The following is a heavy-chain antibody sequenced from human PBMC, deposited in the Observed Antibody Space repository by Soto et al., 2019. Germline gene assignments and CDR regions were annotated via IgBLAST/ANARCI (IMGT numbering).Heavy chain of an antibody. J-gene: IGHJ4*02. V-gene: IGHV4-30-2*01. CDR3: ASRADSGWLWDY. CDR1: GGSISSGGYS. D-gene: IGHD5-12*01. Sequence: PSETLSLTCAVSGGSISSGGYSWSWIRQPPGKGLEWIGYIYHSGSTYYNPSLKSRVTISVDRSKNQFSLKLSSVTAADTAVYYCASRADSGWLWDYWGQGTLVTVSS. CDR2: IYHSGST.